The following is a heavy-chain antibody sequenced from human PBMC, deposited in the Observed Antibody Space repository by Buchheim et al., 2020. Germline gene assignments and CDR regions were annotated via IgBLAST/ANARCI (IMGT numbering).Heavy chain of an antibody. CDR3: AKDQGLMVYAIYYYYYYGMDV. CDR1: GFTFSSYG. CDR2: ISYDGSNK. Sequence: QVQLVESGGGVVQPGRSLRLSCAASGFTFSSYGMHWVRQAPGKGLEWVAVISYDGSNKYYADSVKGRFTISRDNSKNTLSLQMNSLRAEDTAVYYCAKDQGLMVYAIYYYYYYGMDVWGQGTT. V-gene: IGHV3-30*18. J-gene: IGHJ6*02. D-gene: IGHD2-8*01.